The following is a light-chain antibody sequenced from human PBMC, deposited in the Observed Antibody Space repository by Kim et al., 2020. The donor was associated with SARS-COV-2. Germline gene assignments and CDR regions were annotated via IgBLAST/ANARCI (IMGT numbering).Light chain of an antibody. J-gene: IGKJ2*01. V-gene: IGKV4-1*01. CDR1: QSVLHSSNNKNY. CDR3: QQYYSTPYT. CDR2: SAS. Sequence: DIVMTQSPDSLAVSLGERATINCKSSQSVLHSSNNKNYLAWYQQKPGQPPKLLIYSASTRASGVPDRFSGSGSGTDFTLTISSLQAEDVAVYYCQQYYSTPYTFGQGTKLEI.